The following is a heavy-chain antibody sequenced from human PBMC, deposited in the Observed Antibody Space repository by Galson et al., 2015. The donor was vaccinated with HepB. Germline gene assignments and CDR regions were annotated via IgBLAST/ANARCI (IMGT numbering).Heavy chain of an antibody. D-gene: IGHD3-10*01. CDR2: IYRGGNT. J-gene: IGHJ4*02. Sequence: SLRLSCAASGFSISDNYMSWVRQAPGKGLEWVSVIYRGGNTYYPDSVKGRFTISRDNSENTLYLQMNSLRAEDTAVYYCAKNGFGEFFFDFWGQGTLVSVSS. V-gene: IGHV3-53*01. CDR3: AKNGFGEFFFDF. CDR1: GFSISDNY.